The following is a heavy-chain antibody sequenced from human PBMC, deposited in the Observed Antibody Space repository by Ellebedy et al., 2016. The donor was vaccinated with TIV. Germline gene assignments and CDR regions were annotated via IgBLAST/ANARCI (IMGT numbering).Heavy chain of an antibody. CDR3: AREGAVGYYDSSGYYPT. J-gene: IGHJ5*02. V-gene: IGHV4-59*01. Sequence: SETLSLXXTVSGGSISSYYWSWIRQPPGKGLEWIGYIYYSGSTNYNPSLKSRVTISVDTSKNQFSLKLSSVTAADTAVYYCAREGAVGYYDSSGYYPTWGQGTLVTVSS. CDR1: GGSISSYY. D-gene: IGHD3-22*01. CDR2: IYYSGST.